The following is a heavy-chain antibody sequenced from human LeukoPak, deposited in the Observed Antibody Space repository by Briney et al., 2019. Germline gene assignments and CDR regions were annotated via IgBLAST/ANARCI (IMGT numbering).Heavy chain of an antibody. CDR3: ARGGGGNSRYYYYYYYMDV. V-gene: IGHV4-4*02. Sequence: PSETLSLTCAVSGGSISSSNWWSWVRQPPGKGLEWIGEIYHSGSTNYNPSLKSRVTISVDKSKNQFSLKLSSVTAADTAVYYCARGGGGNSRYYYYYYYMDVWGKGTTVTVSS. J-gene: IGHJ6*03. CDR1: GGSISSSNW. CDR2: IYHSGST. D-gene: IGHD4-23*01.